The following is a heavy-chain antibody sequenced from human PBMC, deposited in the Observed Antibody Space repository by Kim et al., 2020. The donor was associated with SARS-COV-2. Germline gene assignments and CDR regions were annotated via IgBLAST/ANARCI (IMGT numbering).Heavy chain of an antibody. Sequence: YAVSVKSRITINPDTSKNQFSLQLNSVTPEDTAVYYCARVILGKYDAFDIWGQGTMVTVSS. CDR3: ARVILGKYDAFDI. V-gene: IGHV6-1*01. J-gene: IGHJ3*02. D-gene: IGHD7-27*01.